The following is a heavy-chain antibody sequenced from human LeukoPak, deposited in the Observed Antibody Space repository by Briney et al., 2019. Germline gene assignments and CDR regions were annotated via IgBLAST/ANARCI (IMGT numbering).Heavy chain of an antibody. V-gene: IGHV1-8*02. J-gene: IGHJ5*02. D-gene: IGHD3-10*01. Sequence: ASVKVSCKASGGTFSSYAINWVRQATGQGLEWLGWMNPNSGNTGYAQNFQGRVTVTRDTSIDTAYMELTSLRYEDTAVYYCARDYYGSKSSSFDPWGQGTLVTVSP. CDR2: MNPNSGNT. CDR3: ARDYYGSKSSSFDP. CDR1: GGTFSSYA.